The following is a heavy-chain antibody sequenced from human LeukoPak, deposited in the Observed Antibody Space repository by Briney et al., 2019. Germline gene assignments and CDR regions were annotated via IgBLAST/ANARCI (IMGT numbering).Heavy chain of an antibody. V-gene: IGHV1-69*04. CDR3: ARGRGSRTGSNGDYLDY. D-gene: IGHD1-1*01. J-gene: IGHJ4*02. CDR2: IIPILGLR. CDR1: GGTFSSHA. Sequence: ASVKVSCKTSGGTFSSHAINWVRQAPGQGLEWMGRIIPILGLRNYAQKFQDRVTITADKSTSTVYMDVTILRSEDTAVYFCARGRGSRTGSNGDYLDYWGQGTLVTVSS.